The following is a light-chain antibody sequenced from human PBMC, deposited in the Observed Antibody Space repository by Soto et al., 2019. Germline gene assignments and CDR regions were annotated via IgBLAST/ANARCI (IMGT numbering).Light chain of an antibody. Sequence: ETVMTQSPATLSVSPGERATLSCRASQSVSSNLAWYQQKPGQAPRLLIYGASTRATGIPARFSGSGSGTEFTLTISSLQSEDFAVYYCQQYYDWPPLTFGPGTKGDVK. CDR3: QQYYDWPPLT. CDR1: QSVSSN. V-gene: IGKV3D-15*01. J-gene: IGKJ3*01. CDR2: GAS.